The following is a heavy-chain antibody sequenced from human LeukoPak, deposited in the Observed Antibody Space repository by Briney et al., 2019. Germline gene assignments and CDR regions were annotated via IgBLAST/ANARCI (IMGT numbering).Heavy chain of an antibody. CDR1: GFTFSSYG. V-gene: IGHV3-30*18. Sequence: GGSLRLSCAASGFTFSSYGMHWVRQAPGKGLEWVAVISYDGSNKYYADSVKGRFTIPRDNSKNTLYLQMNSLRAEDTAVYYCAKEPGIAGNWGQGTLVTVSS. D-gene: IGHD6-13*01. CDR2: ISYDGSNK. J-gene: IGHJ4*02. CDR3: AKEPGIAGN.